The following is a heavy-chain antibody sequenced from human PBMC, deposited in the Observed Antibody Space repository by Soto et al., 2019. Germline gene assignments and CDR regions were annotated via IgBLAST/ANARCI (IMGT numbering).Heavy chain of an antibody. CDR1: GFTFSSCC. CDR3: AILVRGFVI. J-gene: IGHJ3*02. D-gene: IGHD1-26*01. V-gene: IGHV3-30*03. Sequence: GGSLRLSCAASGFTFSSCCMHWVRQAPGKGLEWVAVISYDGSNKYYADSVKGRFTISRDNSKNTLYLQMNSLRAEDTAVYYCAILVRGFVIWGQGTMVTVSS. CDR2: ISYDGSNK.